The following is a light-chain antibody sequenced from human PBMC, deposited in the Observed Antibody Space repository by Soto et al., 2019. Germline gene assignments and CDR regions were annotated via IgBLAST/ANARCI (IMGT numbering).Light chain of an antibody. Sequence: DIKMTQSTSTLSGSVGDRVTITCRASQTISSWLAWYQQKPGKAPKRLIYAASSLQSGVPSRFSGSGSGTEFTLTISSLQPEDFATYYCLQHNNYPPKFGQGTKVDIK. V-gene: IGKV1-17*01. CDR2: AAS. J-gene: IGKJ1*01. CDR3: LQHNNYPPK. CDR1: QTISSW.